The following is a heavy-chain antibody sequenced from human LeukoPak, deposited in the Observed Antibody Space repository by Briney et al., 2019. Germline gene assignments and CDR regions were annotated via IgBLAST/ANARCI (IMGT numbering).Heavy chain of an antibody. CDR2: IYHRRRT. J-gene: IGHJ5*02. V-gene: IGHV4-30-2*01. CDR3: ARESRWFDP. Sequence: GLAWIVYIYHRRRTYYTPSLKSRVTISVDRSKNQFSLKLSSLTAADTAVYYCARESRWFDPWGQGTLVTVSS.